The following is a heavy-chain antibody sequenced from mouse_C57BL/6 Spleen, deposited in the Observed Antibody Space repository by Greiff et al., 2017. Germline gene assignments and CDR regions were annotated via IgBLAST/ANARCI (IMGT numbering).Heavy chain of an antibody. CDR2: ISSGSSTI. V-gene: IGHV5-17*01. CDR3: ARNYVHFDY. Sequence: EVKLEESGGGLVKPGGSLKLSCAASGFTFSDYGMHWVRQAPEKGLEWVAYISSGSSTIYYADTVKGRFTISRDNAKITLFLQMTSLRSEDTAMYYCARNYVHFDYWGQGTTLTVSS. CDR1: GFTFSDYG. J-gene: IGHJ2*01. D-gene: IGHD2-4*01.